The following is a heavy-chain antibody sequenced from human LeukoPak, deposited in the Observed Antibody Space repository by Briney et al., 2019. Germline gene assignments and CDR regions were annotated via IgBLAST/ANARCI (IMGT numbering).Heavy chain of an antibody. V-gene: IGHV1-2*02. CDR1: GYTFTGYY. Sequence: ASVKVSCKASGYTFTGYYMHWVRQAPGQGLEWMGWINPNSGGTNYAQKFQGRVTMTRDTSISTAYMELSRLRSDDTAVYYCAREVYSSSSENYFDYWGQGTLVTVSS. CDR2: INPNSGGT. J-gene: IGHJ4*02. CDR3: AREVYSSSSENYFDY. D-gene: IGHD6-6*01.